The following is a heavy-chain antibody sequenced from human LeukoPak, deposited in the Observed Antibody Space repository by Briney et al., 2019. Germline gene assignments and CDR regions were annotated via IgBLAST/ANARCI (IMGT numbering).Heavy chain of an antibody. J-gene: IGHJ4*02. CDR3: ARGPSGYSYGLIDY. CDR1: GYTFTSYY. D-gene: IGHD5-18*01. V-gene: IGHV1-46*01. Sequence: VASVKVSCKASGYTFTSYYMHWVRQAPGQGLEWMGIINPSGGSTSYAKKFQGRVTMTRDMSTTTVYMELSSLKSEDRAVYYCARGPSGYSYGLIDYWGLGALVTVSS. CDR2: INPSGGST.